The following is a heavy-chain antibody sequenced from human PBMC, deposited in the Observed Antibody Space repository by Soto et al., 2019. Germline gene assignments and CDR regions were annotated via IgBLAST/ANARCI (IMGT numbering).Heavy chain of an antibody. Sequence: SETLSLTCTVSGGSISPYYWSWIRQPPGKGLEWIGYIHYTGSTDYNPSLKSRLTISVDTSKNQFSLKLSSVTAADTAVYYCARGGWSLDYWGQGTLVTVSS. CDR3: ARGGWSLDY. CDR1: GGSISPYY. CDR2: IHYTGST. V-gene: IGHV4-59*01. J-gene: IGHJ4*02. D-gene: IGHD2-15*01.